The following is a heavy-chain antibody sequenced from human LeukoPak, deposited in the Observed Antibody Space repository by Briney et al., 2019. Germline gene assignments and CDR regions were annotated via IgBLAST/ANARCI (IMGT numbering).Heavy chain of an antibody. CDR1: GFTFSSYE. D-gene: IGHD2-8*01. CDR3: AISSVLMVYAIAPRFDY. J-gene: IGHJ4*02. CDR2: ISSSGSTI. Sequence: GGSLRLSCAASGFTFSSYEMNWVRQAPGKGLEWVSYISSSGSTIYYADSVKGRFTISRDNAKNSLYLQMNSLRAEDTAVYYCAISSVLMVYAIAPRFDYWGQGTLVTVSS. V-gene: IGHV3-48*03.